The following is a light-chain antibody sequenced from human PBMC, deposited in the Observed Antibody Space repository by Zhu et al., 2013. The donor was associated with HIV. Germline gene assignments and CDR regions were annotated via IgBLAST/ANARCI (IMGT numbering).Light chain of an antibody. Sequence: EIVLTQSPGTLSLSPGERATLSCRASQSVSTNLAWYQQKPGQAPRLLIYGAFTRATGIPARFSGSGSGTEFTLTISSLQSEDFAVYYCQQYNNWPPITFGQGTRLDIK. CDR1: QSVSTN. CDR3: QQYNNWPPIT. J-gene: IGKJ5*01. V-gene: IGKV3-15*01. CDR2: GAF.